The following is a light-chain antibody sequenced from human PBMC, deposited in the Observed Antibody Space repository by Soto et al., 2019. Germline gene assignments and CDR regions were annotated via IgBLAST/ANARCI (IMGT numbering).Light chain of an antibody. CDR1: QGIRNF. V-gene: IGKV1-27*01. Sequence: DIQMTQSPTSLSASVGDRVTITCRASQGIRNFVAWYEQKPGKAPKLLVYAASTLQSGVPSRFSGSGSGTDLTPTINALQHEDVAKSTCPTYSSVPFFGPGTKAEIK. J-gene: IGKJ3*01. CDR2: AAS. CDR3: PTYSSVPF.